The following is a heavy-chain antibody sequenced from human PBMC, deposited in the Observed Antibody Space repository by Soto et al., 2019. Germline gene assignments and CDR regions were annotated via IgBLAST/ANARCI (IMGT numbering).Heavy chain of an antibody. CDR1: GFTFSRYY. V-gene: IGHV1-46*01. CDR3: ARDNSESNSWWFDP. Sequence: QVQLVQSGAEVKQPGASVKVSCKASGFTFSRYYMHWVRQAPGQGLEWMGLINPSGVSTNYAQKFHGRVTLTRDTSTSTVAMELSSRRSEDTAVYYCARDNSESNSWWFDPWGQGTLVTVSS. J-gene: IGHJ5*02. D-gene: IGHD1-26*01. CDR2: INPSGVST.